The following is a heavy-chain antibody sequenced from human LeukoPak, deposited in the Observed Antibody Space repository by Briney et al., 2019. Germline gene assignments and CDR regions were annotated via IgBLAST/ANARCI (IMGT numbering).Heavy chain of an antibody. D-gene: IGHD3-3*01. V-gene: IGHV3-48*01. J-gene: IGHJ4*02. CDR2: ISSGSSDI. Sequence: GGSLRLSCAASGFVFSDYGMNWVRQAQGKGLEWISYISSGSSDIFYADSVKGRFTISRDNAKDSLFLQMNSLRAEDTAVYYCACGYDFSDGAKRGCDNWGQGTLVSVSS. CDR1: GFVFSDYG. CDR3: ACGYDFSDGAKRGCDN.